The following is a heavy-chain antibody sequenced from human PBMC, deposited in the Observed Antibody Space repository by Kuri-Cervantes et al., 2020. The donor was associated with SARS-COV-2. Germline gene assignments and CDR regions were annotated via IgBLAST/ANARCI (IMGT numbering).Heavy chain of an antibody. CDR1: GFTFRNYG. Sequence: GESLKISCAPSGFTFRNYGMHWVRLAPGKGLEWMAFIRYDGHSEDYADSVKDRFTVSRDNSKNTLYLQMNNLTTEDTAVYYCAKSNPHSDYYFDYWGQGTLVTVSS. CDR3: AKSNPHSDYYFDY. V-gene: IGHV3-30*02. J-gene: IGHJ4*02. CDR2: IRYDGHSE. D-gene: IGHD3-3*01.